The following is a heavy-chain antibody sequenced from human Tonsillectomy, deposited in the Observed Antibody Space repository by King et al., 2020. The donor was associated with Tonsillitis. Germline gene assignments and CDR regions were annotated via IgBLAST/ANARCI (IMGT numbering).Heavy chain of an antibody. V-gene: IGHV3-7*03. CDR1: GFTFSKFW. Sequence: VQLVESGGALVQPGGSLRLSCAASGFTFSKFWMTWVRPAPGKGLDWVANLKGDGSQSSYVDSVKGRFTISRDNAKNSLFLQMNSLGAEDTAVYHCARDSSYCTNGVCYDVFDLWGQGTMVSVSS. CDR2: LKGDGSQS. D-gene: IGHD2-8*01. CDR3: ARDSSYCTNGVCYDVFDL. J-gene: IGHJ3*01.